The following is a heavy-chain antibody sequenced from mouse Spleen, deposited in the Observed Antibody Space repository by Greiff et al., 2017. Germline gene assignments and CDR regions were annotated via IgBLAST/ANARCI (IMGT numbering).Heavy chain of an antibody. CDR2: FYPGSGSI. J-gene: IGHJ3*01. CDR3: ARHEEGNYYDGSYVKAWFAY. Sequence: VQLQESGAELVKPGASVKLSCKASGYTFTEYTIHWVKQRSGQGLEWIGWFYPGSGSIKYNEKFKDKATLTADKSSSTVYMELSRLTSEDSAVYFCARHEEGNYYDGSYVKAWFAYWGQGTLVTVSA. V-gene: IGHV1-62-2*01. CDR1: GYTFTEYT. D-gene: IGHD1-1*01.